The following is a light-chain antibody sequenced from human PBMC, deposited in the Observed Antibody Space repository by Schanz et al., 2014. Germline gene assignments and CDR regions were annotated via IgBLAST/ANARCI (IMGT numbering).Light chain of an antibody. CDR3: AVWDDSLSTRV. CDR2: VND. J-gene: IGLJ3*02. Sequence: QSVLAQPPSASGTPGQRVTISCSGSSSNIASNYVYWYHPYPGTAPKLLIYVNDRRPSGVPDRFSGSKSGTSASLAISGLRSEDEALYYCAVWDDSLSTRVFGGGTKLTVL. CDR1: SSNIASNY. V-gene: IGLV1-47*01.